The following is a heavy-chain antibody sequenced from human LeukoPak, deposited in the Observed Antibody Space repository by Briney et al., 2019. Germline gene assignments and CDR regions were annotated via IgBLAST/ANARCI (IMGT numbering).Heavy chain of an antibody. CDR1: GFTFSSYE. J-gene: IGHJ4*02. D-gene: IGHD1-26*01. CDR3: AKGGSPIVGATNFDY. Sequence: GGSLRLSCAASGFTFSSYEMNWVRQAPGKGLEWVSYISSSGSTIYYADSVKGRFTISRDNAKNSLYLQMNSLRAEDTAVYYCAKGGSPIVGATNFDYWGQGTLVTVSS. V-gene: IGHV3-48*03. CDR2: ISSSGSTI.